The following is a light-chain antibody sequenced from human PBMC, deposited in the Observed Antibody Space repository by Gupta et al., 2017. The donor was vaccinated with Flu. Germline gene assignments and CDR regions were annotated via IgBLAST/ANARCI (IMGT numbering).Light chain of an antibody. CDR1: ALAKQY. V-gene: IGLV3-25*02. J-gene: IGLJ3*02. CDR3: QSADSSGTYWV. CDR2: KDS. Sequence: SHHLTQPPSVAVSPGQTATITCSGDALAKQYAYWYQQKPGEAPVMVIYKDSERPSGIPARFSGSSSATTVTLPISGVQAEDEADDYCQSADSSGTYWVFGGGTKLTVL.